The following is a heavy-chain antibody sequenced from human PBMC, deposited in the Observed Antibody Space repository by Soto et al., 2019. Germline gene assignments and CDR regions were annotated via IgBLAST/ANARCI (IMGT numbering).Heavy chain of an antibody. CDR3: ARDGLLWFGEIGYYYYYYGMDV. CDR2: ISYDGSNK. CDR1: GFTFSSYA. Sequence: QVQLVESGGGVVQPGRSLRLSCAASGFTFSSYAMHWVRQAPDKGLEWVAVISYDGSNKYYADSVKGRFTISRDNSKNTLYLQMNSLRAEDTAVYYCARDGLLWFGEIGYYYYYYGMDVWGQGTTVTVSS. J-gene: IGHJ6*02. V-gene: IGHV3-30-3*01. D-gene: IGHD3-10*01.